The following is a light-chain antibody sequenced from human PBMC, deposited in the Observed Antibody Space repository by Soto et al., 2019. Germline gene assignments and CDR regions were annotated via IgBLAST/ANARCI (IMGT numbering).Light chain of an antibody. CDR3: QQYNSYRT. CDR2: KAS. J-gene: IGKJ1*01. Sequence: DIQMPQSPSTLPASEGDRATITCRAINIISTGLACYQQKPGKTPKLLIYKASSLESGVPSRFSGSGSGTEFTLTISSLQPDDFATYYCQQYNSYRTFGQGTKVEIK. CDR1: NIISTG. V-gene: IGKV1-5*03.